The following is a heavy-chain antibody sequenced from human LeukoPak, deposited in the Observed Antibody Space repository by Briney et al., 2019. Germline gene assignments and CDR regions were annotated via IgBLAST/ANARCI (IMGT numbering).Heavy chain of an antibody. CDR3: ATRESSMARSH. CDR1: GCIFSEFW. V-gene: IGHV3-7*01. CDR2: INEDGSVQ. D-gene: IGHD3-10*01. J-gene: IGHJ4*02. Sequence: PGGSLRLSCVASGCIFSEFWMNWVRLVPGKGLEWVANINEDGSVQDYVGSVRGRFTISRDNAKNSLYLHMNSVRVEDTAVYYCATRESSMARSHWGQGTLVTISS.